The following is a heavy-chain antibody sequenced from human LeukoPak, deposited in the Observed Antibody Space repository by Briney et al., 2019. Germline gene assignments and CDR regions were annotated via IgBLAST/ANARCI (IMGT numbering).Heavy chain of an antibody. Sequence: GGSLRLSCAASGFTFSSYSMKWVRQAPGRGLEWVSYISSSSSTIYYADSVKGRFTISRDNAKNSLYLQMNSLRAEDTAVYYCARKNYREIDYWGQGTLVTVSS. J-gene: IGHJ4*02. CDR1: GFTFSSYS. D-gene: IGHD1-7*01. CDR2: ISSSSSTI. CDR3: ARKNYREIDY. V-gene: IGHV3-48*01.